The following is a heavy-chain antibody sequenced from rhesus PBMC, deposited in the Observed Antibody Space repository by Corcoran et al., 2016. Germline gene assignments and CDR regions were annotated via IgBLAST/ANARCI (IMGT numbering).Heavy chain of an antibody. CDR2: VYGSGSRT. J-gene: IGHJ3*01. CDR3: ARAAGLDAFDF. Sequence: QLQLQESGPGLVKPSETLSVTCAVSGGSISGSYWSWIRQAPGKGLEGIGYVYGSGSRTNYNPPLKCLVPLSVDTSKTQLSLKLSSVNTADTAVYYCARAAGLDAFDFWGQGLRVTVSS. D-gene: IGHD3-3*01. CDR1: GGSISGSY. V-gene: IGHV4-169*01.